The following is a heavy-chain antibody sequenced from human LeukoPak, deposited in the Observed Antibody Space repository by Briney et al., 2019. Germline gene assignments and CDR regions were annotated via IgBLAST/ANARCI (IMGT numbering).Heavy chain of an antibody. CDR2: INHSGST. V-gene: IGHV4-34*01. Sequence: SETLSLTCTVSGGSISSYYWSWIRQPPGKGLEWIGEINHSGSTNYNPSLKSRVTISVDTSKNQFSLKLSSVTAADTAVYYCARGAGFLGVVIWGQGTLVTVSS. CDR3: ARGAGFLGVVI. CDR1: GGSISSYY. D-gene: IGHD3-3*01. J-gene: IGHJ4*02.